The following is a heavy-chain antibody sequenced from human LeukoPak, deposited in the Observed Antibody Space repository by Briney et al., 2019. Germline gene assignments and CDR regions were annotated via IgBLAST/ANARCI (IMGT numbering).Heavy chain of an antibody. D-gene: IGHD3-22*01. J-gene: IGHJ4*02. V-gene: IGHV3-43*02. CDR2: ISGDGGST. CDR3: AKDTYYYDSSGYYHYFDY. CDR1: GFTFDDYA. Sequence: GGSLRLSCAASGFTFDDYAMHWVRQAPGKGLEWVSLISGDGGSTYYADSVKGRFTISRDNSKNSLYLQMNSLRTEDTALYYCAKDTYYYDSSGYYHYFDYWGQGTLDTVSS.